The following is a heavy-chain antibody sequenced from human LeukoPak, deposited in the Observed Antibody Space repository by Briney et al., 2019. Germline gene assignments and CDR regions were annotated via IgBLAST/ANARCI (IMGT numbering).Heavy chain of an antibody. CDR2: INPNSGGT. D-gene: IGHD3-22*01. J-gene: IGHJ4*02. V-gene: IGHV1-2*02. CDR1: GYTFTGYY. Sequence: ASVKVSCKASGYTFTGYYMHWVRQAPGQGLEWMGWINPNSGGTNYQGRVTMTTDTSTNTAYMELRSLRSDDTAVYYCAREQDNYDSSGYYDYWGQGTLVTVSS. CDR3: AREQDNYDSSGYYDY.